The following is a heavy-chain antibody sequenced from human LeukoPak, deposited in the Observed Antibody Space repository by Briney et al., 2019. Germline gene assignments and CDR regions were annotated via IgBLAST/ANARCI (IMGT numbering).Heavy chain of an antibody. D-gene: IGHD5-18*01. CDR3: ARKIQLRAFDI. CDR1: GGTFSSYA. Sequence: SVKVSCKASGGTFSSYAISWVRQAPGQGLEWMGGIIHIFGTANYAQKFQGRVTITADESTSTAYMELSRLRSDDTAVYYCARKIQLRAFDIWGQGTMVTVSS. J-gene: IGHJ3*02. CDR2: IIHIFGTA. V-gene: IGHV1-69*01.